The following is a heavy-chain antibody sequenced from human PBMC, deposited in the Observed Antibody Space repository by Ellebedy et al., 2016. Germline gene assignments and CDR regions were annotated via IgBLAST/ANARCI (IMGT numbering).Heavy chain of an antibody. Sequence: GESLKISXAASGFTFSTYVMHWVRQAPGKGLEWVAVISYDGSNTYYADSVKGRFTISRDNSKNTLYLQMNSLRAEDTAVYYCAKDLPSRVVVGPDAFDIWGQGTMVTVSS. CDR1: GFTFSTYV. V-gene: IGHV3-30*18. J-gene: IGHJ3*02. D-gene: IGHD2-21*01. CDR3: AKDLPSRVVVGPDAFDI. CDR2: ISYDGSNT.